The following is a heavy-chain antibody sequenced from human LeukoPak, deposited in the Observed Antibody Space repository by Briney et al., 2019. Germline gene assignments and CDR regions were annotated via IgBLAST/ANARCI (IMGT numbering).Heavy chain of an antibody. J-gene: IGHJ5*02. CDR1: GGSISSGGYY. V-gene: IGHV4-61*08. CDR2: IYYSGST. Sequence: SQTLSLTCTVSGGSISSGGYYWSWIRQHPGKGLEWIGYIYYSGSTNYNPSLKSRVTISVDTSKNQFSLKLSSVTAADTAVYYCARDNTYYYGSGSYPLRDNWFDPWGQGTLVTVSS. CDR3: ARDNTYYYGSGSYPLRDNWFDP. D-gene: IGHD3-10*01.